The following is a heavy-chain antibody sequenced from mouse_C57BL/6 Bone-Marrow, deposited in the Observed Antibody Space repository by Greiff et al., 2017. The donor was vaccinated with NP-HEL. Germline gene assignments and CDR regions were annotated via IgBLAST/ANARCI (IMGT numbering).Heavy chain of an antibody. Sequence: QVQLKQPGAELVKPGASVKLSCKASGYTFTSYWMHWVKQRPGQGLEWIGMIHPNSGSTNYNEKFKSKATLTVDKSSSTAYMQLSSLTSEDSAVYYCALYDYGSSPYAMDYWGQGTSVTVAA. CDR3: ALYDYGSSPYAMDY. J-gene: IGHJ4*01. D-gene: IGHD1-1*01. V-gene: IGHV1-64*01. CDR2: IHPNSGST. CDR1: GYTFTSYW.